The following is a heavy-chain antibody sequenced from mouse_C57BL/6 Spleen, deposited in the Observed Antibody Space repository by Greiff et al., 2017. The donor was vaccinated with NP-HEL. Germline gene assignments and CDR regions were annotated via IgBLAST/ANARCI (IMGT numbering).Heavy chain of an antibody. CDR3: ARSKEGYWDEAYYFDY. D-gene: IGHD4-1*01. Sequence: QVQLQQPGAELVRPGSSVKLSRKASGYTFTSYWMDWVKQRPGQGLEWIGNIYPSDSETHYNQKFKDKATLTVDKSSSTAYMQLSSLTSEDSAVYYCARSKEGYWDEAYYFDYWGQGTTLTVSS. V-gene: IGHV1-61*01. CDR1: GYTFTSYW. J-gene: IGHJ2*01. CDR2: IYPSDSET.